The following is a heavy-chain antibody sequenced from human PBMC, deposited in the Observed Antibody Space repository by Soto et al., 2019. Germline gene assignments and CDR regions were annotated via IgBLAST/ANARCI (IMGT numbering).Heavy chain of an antibody. CDR1: GGSISSSSSF. Sequence: QLQLQESGPGLVKPSETLSLTCTVSGGSISSSSSFWGWIRQPPGKGLEWIANIYYSGSTYCNPSLKSRITMSVDTTKNQFSLKLTSVTAADTAVYYCARQAGGGGHYYGMDVWGQGTTVTVS. CDR2: IYYSGST. V-gene: IGHV4-39*01. D-gene: IGHD2-21*01. CDR3: ARQAGGGGHYYGMDV. J-gene: IGHJ6*02.